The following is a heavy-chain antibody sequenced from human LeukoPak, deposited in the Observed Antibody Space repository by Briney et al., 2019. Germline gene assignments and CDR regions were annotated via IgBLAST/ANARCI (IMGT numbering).Heavy chain of an antibody. Sequence: SETLSLTCTVSGGSISSYYWSWIRQPPGKGLEWIGYIYYSGSTNYNPSLKSRVTISVDTSKNQFSLKLSSVTAADTAVYYCARAPSGYSMSTYYYYMDVWGKGTTVTVSS. J-gene: IGHJ6*03. V-gene: IGHV4-59*01. CDR1: GGSISSYY. CDR3: ARAPSGYSMSTYYYYMDV. CDR2: IYYSGST. D-gene: IGHD6-13*01.